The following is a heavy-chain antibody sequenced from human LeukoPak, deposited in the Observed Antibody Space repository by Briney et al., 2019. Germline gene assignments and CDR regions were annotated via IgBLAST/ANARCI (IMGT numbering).Heavy chain of an antibody. V-gene: IGHV4-39*07. CDR3: ARGEGKRFGEFTPDAKNWFDP. CDR1: GGSISSSSYY. CDR2: INHSGST. J-gene: IGHJ5*02. D-gene: IGHD3-10*01. Sequence: PSETLSLTCTVSGGSISSSSYYWGWIRQPPGKGLEWIGEINHSGSTNYNPSLRSRVTISVDTSKNQFSLKLSSVTAADTAVYYCARGEGKRFGEFTPDAKNWFDPWGQGTLVTVSS.